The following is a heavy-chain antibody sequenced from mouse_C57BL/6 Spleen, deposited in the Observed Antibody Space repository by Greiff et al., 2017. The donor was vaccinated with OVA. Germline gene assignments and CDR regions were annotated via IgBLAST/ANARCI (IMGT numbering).Heavy chain of an antibody. CDR2: IDPENGDT. J-gene: IGHJ2*01. CDR3: TALDSSGYRFDY. V-gene: IGHV14-4*01. CDR1: GFTINDSY. D-gene: IGHD3-2*01. Sequence: EVQLQQSGAELVRPGASVKLSCTASGFTINDSYMHWVKQRPEQGLEWIGWIDPENGDTDYASKFQGKTTITADTSSNTPYLHLSSLTSADTAVYYCTALDSSGYRFDYWGQGTTLTVSS.